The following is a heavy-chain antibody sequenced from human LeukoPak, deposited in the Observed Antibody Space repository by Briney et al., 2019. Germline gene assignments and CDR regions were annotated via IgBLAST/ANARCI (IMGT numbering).Heavy chain of an antibody. D-gene: IGHD2-15*01. CDR1: GYSFTSYW. V-gene: IGHV5-51*01. J-gene: IGHJ4*02. CDR2: IYPGDSDT. Sequence: GESLKISCKGSGYSFTSYWIGWVRQMPGKGLEWMGIIYPGDSDTKYSPSFQGQVTISADKSISTAYLQWSSLKASDTAMYYCARATGAGYCSGGSCYWVYFDYWGQGTLVTVSS. CDR3: ARATGAGYCSGGSCYWVYFDY.